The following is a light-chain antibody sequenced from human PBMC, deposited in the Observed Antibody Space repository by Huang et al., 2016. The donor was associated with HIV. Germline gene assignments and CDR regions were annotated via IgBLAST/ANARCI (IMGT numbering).Light chain of an antibody. V-gene: IGKV1-39*01. CDR1: QSISNF. CDR3: QQSYSTPRT. CDR2: AAS. J-gene: IGKJ2*01. Sequence: DIQMTQSPSSLSASVGDRVTITCRASQSISNFLNWYQQKPGKAPKLLINAASSLQSGVPSRFSGSGSGTDFTLTINSLQPEDFATYYCQQSYSTPRTFGQGTKLEIK.